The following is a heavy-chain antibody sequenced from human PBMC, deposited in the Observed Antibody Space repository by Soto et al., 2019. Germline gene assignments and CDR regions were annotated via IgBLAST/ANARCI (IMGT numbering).Heavy chain of an antibody. D-gene: IGHD3-16*02. CDR3: AKSMIASGGVIGYYHNGMDV. J-gene: IGHJ6*02. CDR2: IIPKFGTA. Sequence: QVQLVQSGAEVKEPGSSVKVSCKASGYTFSRSAITWVRQAPGQGLEWMGGIIPKFGTANYAQKLKGRVTISADEFTTTAYMELSSLRSEDTAVYYCAKSMIASGGVIGYYHNGMDVWGQGTTVTVAS. CDR1: GYTFSRSA. V-gene: IGHV1-69*01.